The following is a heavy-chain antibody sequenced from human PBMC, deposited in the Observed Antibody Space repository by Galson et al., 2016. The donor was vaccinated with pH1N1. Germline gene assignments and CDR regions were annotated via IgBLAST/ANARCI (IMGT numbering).Heavy chain of an antibody. CDR1: GGSFSGYY. CDR2: LNHSGST. Sequence: LSLTCDVYGGSFSGYYWNWIRQPPGKGLEWIGELNHSGSTNYNPSLKSRVTISVDTSKNYFSLRLSSVTAADTAVYYCARDPYGSGPYYYHGLDVWGQGTTVIVSS. CDR3: ARDPYGSGPYYYHGLDV. V-gene: IGHV4-34*01. J-gene: IGHJ6*02. D-gene: IGHD3-10*01.